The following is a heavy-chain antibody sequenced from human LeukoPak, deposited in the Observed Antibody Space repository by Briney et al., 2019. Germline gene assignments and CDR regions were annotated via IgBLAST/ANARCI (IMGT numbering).Heavy chain of an antibody. J-gene: IGHJ4*02. Sequence: NPGRSLRLSCAASGFTFDNYGMHWVRQAPGKGLEWVAIISYDGSDKYYADSVKGRFTISRDNSKNTLYLQMNSLRAEDTAVYYCARDSWRVLTIFDYWGQGTLVTVSS. V-gene: IGHV3-30*03. CDR2: ISYDGSDK. CDR1: GFTFDNYG. D-gene: IGHD2-8*02. CDR3: ARDSWRVLTIFDY.